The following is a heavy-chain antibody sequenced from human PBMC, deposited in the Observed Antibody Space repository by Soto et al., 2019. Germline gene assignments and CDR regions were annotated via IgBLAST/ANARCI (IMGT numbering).Heavy chain of an antibody. CDR2: IYYSGGT. V-gene: IGHV4-59*01. Sequence: SETLSLTCTVSGGSISSYYWSWIRQPPGKGLEWIGYIYYSGGTNYSPSLKSRVTISVDTSKSQFSLKLSSVSAADTAVYYCARVYDFGSPMDVSGQGTTVTVS. D-gene: IGHD3-16*01. CDR1: GGSISSYY. CDR3: ARVYDFGSPMDV. J-gene: IGHJ6*02.